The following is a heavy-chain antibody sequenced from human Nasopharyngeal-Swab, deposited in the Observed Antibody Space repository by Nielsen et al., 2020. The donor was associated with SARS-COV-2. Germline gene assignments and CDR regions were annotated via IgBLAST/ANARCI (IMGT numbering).Heavy chain of an antibody. J-gene: IGHJ4*02. CDR1: GYSFTSYY. Sequence: ASVKVSCKASGYSFTSYYMHWVRRAPGQGLEWLGIINPSGGSTSNAQKFQGRVTVTRDTSTSPVYMELSSLRSEATAVYYCARDVGGDSSGYSVAYRGEPLDYWGQGTLVTVSS. D-gene: IGHD3-22*01. V-gene: IGHV1-46*01. CDR2: INPSGGST. CDR3: ARDVGGDSSGYSVAYRGEPLDY.